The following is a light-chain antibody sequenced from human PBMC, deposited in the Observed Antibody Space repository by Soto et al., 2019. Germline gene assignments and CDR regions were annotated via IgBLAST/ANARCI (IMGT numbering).Light chain of an antibody. CDR1: SSDVGGYNY. CDR3: SSYTSSSTPGV. V-gene: IGLV2-14*01. CDR2: EVS. Sequence: QSALTQPASVSGSPGQSSTISCTGTSSDVGGYNYVSWYQQHPGKAPKLMIYEVSNRPSGVSNRFSGSKSGNTASLTISGLQAEDEAAYYCSSYTSSSTPGVFGTGTKLTVL. J-gene: IGLJ1*01.